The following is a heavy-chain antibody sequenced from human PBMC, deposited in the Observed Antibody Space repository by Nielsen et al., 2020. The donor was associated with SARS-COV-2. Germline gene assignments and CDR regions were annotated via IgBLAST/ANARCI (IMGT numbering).Heavy chain of an antibody. CDR2: IWYDGSNK. CDR3: ARERYSSGWLIERAPT. Sequence: GGSLRLSCAASGFTFSSYGMHWVRQAPGKGLEWVAVIWYDGSNKYYADSVKGRFTISRDNSKNTLYLQMNSLRAEDTAVYYCARERYSSGWLIERAPTWGQGTLVTVSS. CDR1: GFTFSSYG. V-gene: IGHV3-33*01. D-gene: IGHD6-19*01. J-gene: IGHJ4*02.